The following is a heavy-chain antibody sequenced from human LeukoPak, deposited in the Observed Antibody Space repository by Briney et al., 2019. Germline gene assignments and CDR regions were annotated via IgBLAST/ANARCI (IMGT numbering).Heavy chain of an antibody. Sequence: GGSLRLSCVASGFPFGNYAMNWVRQAPGKGLEWISYTSSSGSTIYYADSVRGRFTMSRDNAKNSMYLQMNSLSAEDTAIYYCARGGSPYGMDVWGPGTTVTVSS. CDR2: TSSSGSTI. D-gene: IGHD3-10*01. J-gene: IGHJ6*02. V-gene: IGHV3-48*03. CDR1: GFPFGNYA. CDR3: ARGGSPYGMDV.